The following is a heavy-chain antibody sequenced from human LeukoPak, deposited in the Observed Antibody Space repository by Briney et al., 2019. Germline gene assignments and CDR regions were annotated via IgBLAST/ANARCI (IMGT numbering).Heavy chain of an antibody. CDR2: VRPGGSET. CDR1: GFSFSNYW. J-gene: IGHJ4*02. V-gene: IGHV3-7*01. Sequence: GGSLRLSCAGSGFSFSNYWMSWVRQAPGKGLEWVANVRPGGSETQYVDSMKGRFTVSRDNSENSLYLRMSSLRAEDTAVYYCATTTRSSSWDYWSQGTLVTVSS. CDR3: ATTTRSSSWDY. D-gene: IGHD2-2*01.